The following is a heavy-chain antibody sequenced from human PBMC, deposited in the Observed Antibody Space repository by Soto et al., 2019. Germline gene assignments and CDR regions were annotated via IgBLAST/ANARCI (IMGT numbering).Heavy chain of an antibody. CDR3: ARESSSSPEKGDY. CDR1: GFTFSSYS. D-gene: IGHD6-6*01. Sequence: EVQLVESGGGLVQPGGSLRLSCVASGFTFSSYSMNWVRQAPGKGLEWVSYISSSSSTIYYADSVKGRFTISRDNAKNSLYLQMNSLRDEDTAVYYCARESSSSPEKGDYWGQGTLVTVSS. CDR2: ISSSSSTI. J-gene: IGHJ4*02. V-gene: IGHV3-48*02.